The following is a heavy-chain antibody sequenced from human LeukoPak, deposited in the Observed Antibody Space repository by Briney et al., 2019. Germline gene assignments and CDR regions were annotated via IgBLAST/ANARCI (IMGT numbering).Heavy chain of an antibody. V-gene: IGHV4-34*01. CDR1: GESFSGYY. Sequence: SETLSLTCGVYGESFSGYYWSWIRQPPGKGLEWIGEINHSGSTNYKSSPKSRVTISLDTSKNQFSLKLTSVTAADTAVYYCAGGTYYGGPDYWGQGTLVTVSS. J-gene: IGHJ4*02. CDR3: AGGTYYGGPDY. D-gene: IGHD4-23*01. CDR2: INHSGST.